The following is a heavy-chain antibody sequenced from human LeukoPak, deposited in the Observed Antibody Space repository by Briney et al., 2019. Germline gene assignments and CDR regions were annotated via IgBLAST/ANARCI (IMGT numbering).Heavy chain of an antibody. Sequence: GGSLRLSCAASGFTFSRFWMNWVRQGPGKGLEWVASIKEDGTEQYYVDSVKGRFTISRDNAKTSLFLKINSLRAEDTAVYFCARAAPAAGSHYLFDSWGQGTLVTVSS. CDR2: IKEDGTEQ. CDR3: ARAAPAAGSHYLFDS. V-gene: IGHV3-7*01. J-gene: IGHJ4*02. D-gene: IGHD6-13*01. CDR1: GFTFSRFW.